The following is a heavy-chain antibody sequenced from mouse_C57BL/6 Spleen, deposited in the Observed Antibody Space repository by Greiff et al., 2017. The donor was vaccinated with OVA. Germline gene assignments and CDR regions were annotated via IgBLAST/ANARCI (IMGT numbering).Heavy chain of an antibody. Sequence: EVQLVESGTVLARPGASVKMSCKTSGYTFTSYWMHWVKQRPGQGLEWIGAIYPGNSDTSYNQKFKRKAKLTAVTSASTAYMELSSLTNEDSAVYYCTINWGYWGQGTTLTVSS. D-gene: IGHD4-1*01. J-gene: IGHJ2*01. CDR2: IYPGNSDT. V-gene: IGHV1-5*01. CDR3: TINWGY. CDR1: GYTFTSYW.